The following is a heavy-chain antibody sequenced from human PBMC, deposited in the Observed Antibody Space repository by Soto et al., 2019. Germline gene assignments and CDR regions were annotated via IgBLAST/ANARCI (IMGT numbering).Heavy chain of an antibody. CDR1: GFPFSNFV. CDR3: ARSLLGFQAGGFDL. Sequence: EAQLLESGGGLVQPGGSLRLSCAAAGFPFSNFVMSWVRQAPGKGLEWVSTISGRGGTTDYAVSVKGRFIISRDNYQNTLFLQMGRLRPDDTAVYYCARSLLGFQAGGFDLWGRGTLVTVSS. V-gene: IGHV3-23*01. CDR2: ISGRGGTT. J-gene: IGHJ2*01.